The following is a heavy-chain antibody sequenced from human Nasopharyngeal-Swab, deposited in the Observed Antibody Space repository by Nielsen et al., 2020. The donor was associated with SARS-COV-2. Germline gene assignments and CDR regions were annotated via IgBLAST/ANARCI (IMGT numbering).Heavy chain of an antibody. V-gene: IGHV3-11*04. CDR3: ASGGYGDYDAYYYGMDV. CDR2: ISTSGSST. D-gene: IGHD4-17*01. CDR1: GFTFSDYY. Sequence: GGSLRLSCAASGFTFSDYYMAWIRQAPGKGLEWVSYISTSGSSTDSADSVKGRFTISRDNAKNSLYLQMNSLRAEDTAVYYCASGGYGDYDAYYYGMDVWGQGTTVTVSS. J-gene: IGHJ6*02.